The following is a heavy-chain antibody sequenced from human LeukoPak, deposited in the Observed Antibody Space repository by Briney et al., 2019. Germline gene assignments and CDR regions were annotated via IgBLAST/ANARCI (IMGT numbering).Heavy chain of an antibody. CDR1: GFPFSSYV. J-gene: IGHJ4*02. Sequence: GGSLRLSCEASGFPFSSYVMSWVRQAPGKGLEWISYINHNGEAIYYPDFVKGRFTISRDNAKNSLYLQMNALRDEDTAVYYCAKGSYSSSWCLDCWGQGTLVTVSS. CDR3: AKGSYSSSWCLDC. V-gene: IGHV3-48*02. CDR2: INHNGEAI. D-gene: IGHD6-13*01.